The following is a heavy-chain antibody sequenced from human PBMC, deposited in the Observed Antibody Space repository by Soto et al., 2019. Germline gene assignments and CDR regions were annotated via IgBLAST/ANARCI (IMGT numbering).Heavy chain of an antibody. CDR1: GGSVSNSNYY. CDR3: VSQRTSVLTQAYFDY. V-gene: IGHV4-39*01. D-gene: IGHD2-8*01. Sequence: SETLSLTFTVSGGSVSNSNYYWGWIRQSPGKGLEWTGSVYYRGRSYSKSSVKSRVTISVDTSKNQFSLNLNSVTASDTAVYFCVSQRTSVLTQAYFDYWGPGALVTVSS. J-gene: IGHJ4*02. CDR2: VYYRGRS.